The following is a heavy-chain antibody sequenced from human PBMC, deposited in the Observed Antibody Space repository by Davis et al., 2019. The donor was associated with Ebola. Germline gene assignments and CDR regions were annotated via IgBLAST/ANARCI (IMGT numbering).Heavy chain of an antibody. V-gene: IGHV3-7*01. J-gene: IGHJ4*02. Sequence: GESLKISCAASGFTFSSYWMSWVRQAPGKGLEWVANIKQDGSEKYYVDSVKGRFTISRDNSKNTLYLQMNSLRAEDTAVYYCARDPLWYCSSTSCYPDYWGQGTLVTVSS. CDR2: IKQDGSEK. CDR1: GFTFSSYW. D-gene: IGHD2-2*01. CDR3: ARDPLWYCSSTSCYPDY.